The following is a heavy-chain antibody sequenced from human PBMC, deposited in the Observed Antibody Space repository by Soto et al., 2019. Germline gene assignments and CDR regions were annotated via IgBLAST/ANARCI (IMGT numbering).Heavy chain of an antibody. D-gene: IGHD3-3*01. CDR1: AFNFSGSS. CDR3: ATYDFWRFDY. Sequence: EVQLLQSGGGLGQPGGSLRLSCAASAFNFSGSSMSWVRQAPGKGLHWVSGISRTGGRTFYTDSVKGRFTISRDNSDNTLHLQMNRLRVEDTALYYCATYDFWRFDYWGQGIVVTVSS. CDR2: ISRTGGRT. J-gene: IGHJ4*02. V-gene: IGHV3-23*01.